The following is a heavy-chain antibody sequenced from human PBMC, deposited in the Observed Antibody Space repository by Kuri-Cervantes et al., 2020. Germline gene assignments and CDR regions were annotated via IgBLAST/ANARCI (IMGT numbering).Heavy chain of an antibody. D-gene: IGHD1-26*01. Sequence: SVKVSCKASGGTFSSYAISWVRQAPGQGLEWMGGIIPIFGTANYAQKFQGRVTITADESTSTAYMELSSLRSEDTAVYYCARDYWGAYWGSYYSAYYYYGMDVWGQGTTVTVSS. CDR3: ARDYWGAYWGSYYSAYYYYGMDV. CDR1: GGTFSSYA. CDR2: IIPIFGTA. V-gene: IGHV1-69*13. J-gene: IGHJ6*02.